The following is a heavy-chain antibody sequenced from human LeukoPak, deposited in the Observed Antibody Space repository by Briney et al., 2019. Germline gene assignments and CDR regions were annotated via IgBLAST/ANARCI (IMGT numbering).Heavy chain of an antibody. V-gene: IGHV4-59*01. CDR2: VHYSGTA. CDR1: DGSITNYD. Sequence: PSETLSLTCTVSDGSITNYDWSWVRQPPGKGLEFIGHVHYSGTANYNPSLRSRVTISIDTSKKHFFLKLKSVTAADTAVYYCARDRTPVVVPAADDAFDIWGQGTMVTVSS. CDR3: ARDRTPVVVPAADDAFDI. J-gene: IGHJ3*02. D-gene: IGHD2-2*01.